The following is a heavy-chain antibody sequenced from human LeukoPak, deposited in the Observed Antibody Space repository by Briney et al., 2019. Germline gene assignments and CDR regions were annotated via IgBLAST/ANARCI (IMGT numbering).Heavy chain of an antibody. V-gene: IGHV3-21*01. D-gene: IGHD1-26*01. CDR1: GFTFSSYS. CDR3: ARGLRGSYMNAFDI. CDR2: ISSSSSYI. Sequence: PGGSLRLSCAASGFTFSSYSMNWVRQAPGKGLEWVSSISSSSSYIYYADSVKGRFTISRDNAKNSLYLQMNSLRAEDTAVYYCARGLRGSYMNAFDIWGQGTMVTVPS. J-gene: IGHJ3*02.